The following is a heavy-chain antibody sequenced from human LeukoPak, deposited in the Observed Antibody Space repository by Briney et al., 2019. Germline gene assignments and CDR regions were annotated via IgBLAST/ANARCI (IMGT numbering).Heavy chain of an antibody. CDR3: AREQLGIGLDY. D-gene: IGHD7-27*01. V-gene: IGHV3-7*01. Sequence: GRSLRLSCAASGFTFSSYWMSWVRQAPGKGLEWVANIKQDGSEKYYVDSVKGRFTISRDNAKNSLYLQMNSLRDEDTAVYHCAREQLGIGLDYWGQGTLVTVSS. J-gene: IGHJ4*02. CDR2: IKQDGSEK. CDR1: GFTFSSYW.